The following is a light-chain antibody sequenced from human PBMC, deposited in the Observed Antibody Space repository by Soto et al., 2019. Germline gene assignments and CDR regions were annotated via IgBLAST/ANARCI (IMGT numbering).Light chain of an antibody. V-gene: IGLV2-14*01. Sequence: QSALTQPASLSGSPGQSITISCTGSSSDVGTYHYVSWYQHHPGKAPKLVIHEVSHRPSGVSTRFSGSKSGNTASLTISGLQAEDEADYYCSSYRRSNTLVFGTGTSSPS. CDR2: EVS. CDR1: SSDVGTYHY. CDR3: SSYRRSNTLV. J-gene: IGLJ1*01.